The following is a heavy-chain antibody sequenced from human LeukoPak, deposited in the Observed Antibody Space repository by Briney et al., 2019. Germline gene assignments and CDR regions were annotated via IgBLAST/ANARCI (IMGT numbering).Heavy chain of an antibody. V-gene: IGHV4-4*08. CDR1: GGSISNYY. Sequence: SETLSLTCTVSGGSISNYYWSWIRRPPGKGLEWIGYIYHTGTIKYNPSLKSRVTISVDTSKNQFSLKLSSVTAADTAVYYCARDRGPGATPTYWGQGTLVTVSP. CDR3: ARDRGPGATPTY. D-gene: IGHD1-26*01. CDR2: IYHTGTI. J-gene: IGHJ4*02.